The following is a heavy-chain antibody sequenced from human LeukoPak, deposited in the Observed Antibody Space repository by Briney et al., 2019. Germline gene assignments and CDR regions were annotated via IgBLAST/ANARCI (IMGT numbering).Heavy chain of an antibody. J-gene: IGHJ6*03. CDR2: ISGSGGST. Sequence: GGSLRLSCAASGFTFSSYGMSWVRQAPGKGLEWVSAISGSGGSTYYADSVKGRFTISRDNSKNTLYLQMNSLRAEDTAVYYCARVGSSGSSSYYYYYMDVWGKGTTVTISS. D-gene: IGHD3-10*01. CDR1: GFTFSSYG. V-gene: IGHV3-23*01. CDR3: ARVGSSGSSSYYYYYMDV.